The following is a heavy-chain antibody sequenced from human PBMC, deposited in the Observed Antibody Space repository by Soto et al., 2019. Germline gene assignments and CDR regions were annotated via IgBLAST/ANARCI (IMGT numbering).Heavy chain of an antibody. CDR1: GGSINGNDYY. CDR2: IYYTGST. J-gene: IGHJ4*02. D-gene: IGHD1-1*01. Sequence: PSETLSLTCTVSGGSINGNDYYWGWIRQPPGKGLEWIGSIYYTGSTYDNPSLKSRVTMSVDTSKNHFSLKLTSVTAADTAVYYCARHRIGTPEAALDYWGQGTLVTVSS. V-gene: IGHV4-39*01. CDR3: ARHRIGTPEAALDY.